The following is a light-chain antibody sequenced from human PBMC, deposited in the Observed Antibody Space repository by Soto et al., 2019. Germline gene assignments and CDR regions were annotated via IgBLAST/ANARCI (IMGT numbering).Light chain of an antibody. Sequence: QPVLTQSSSASASLGSSVKLTCTLSSGHSSYIIAWHQQQPGKAPRYLMKLEGSGSYNKGSGVPDRFSGSSSGADRYLTISNLQSEDEADYYCETWDRNTLVFGTGTKLTVL. V-gene: IGLV4-60*03. CDR1: SGHSSYI. J-gene: IGLJ1*01. CDR3: ETWDRNTLV. CDR2: LEGSGSY.